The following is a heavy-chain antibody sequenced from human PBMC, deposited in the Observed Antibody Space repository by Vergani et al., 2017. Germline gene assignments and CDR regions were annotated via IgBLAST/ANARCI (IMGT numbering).Heavy chain of an antibody. V-gene: IGHV4-31*03. Sequence: QVQLQESGPGLVKPSQTLSLTCTVSGGSISSGVYYWNWIRQHPGKGLEWIGYIYSTGSTHHNPSLRRRINMSVDTSKNQFSLKLNSVTAADPAMYYCARMGGYDEGDAFRIGYFDSWGPGILVTVSS. CDR2: IYSTGST. CDR1: GGSISSGVYY. D-gene: IGHD3-22*01. J-gene: IGHJ4*02. CDR3: ARMGGYDEGDAFRIGYFDS.